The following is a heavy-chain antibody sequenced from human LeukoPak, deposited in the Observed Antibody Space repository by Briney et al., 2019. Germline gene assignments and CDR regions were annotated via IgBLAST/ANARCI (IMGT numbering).Heavy chain of an antibody. V-gene: IGHV1-2*02. CDR1: GGTFSSYA. Sequence: GSSVKVSCKASGGTFSSYAISWVRQAPGQGLEWMGWMHPNSGGTNYAQKLQGRVTMTRDTSIGTAYMDLSSLRSDDTAVYYCARHTTIFGVAIIDIWGQRTMVTVSS. CDR3: ARHTTIFGVAIIDI. D-gene: IGHD3-3*01. CDR2: MHPNSGGT. J-gene: IGHJ3*02.